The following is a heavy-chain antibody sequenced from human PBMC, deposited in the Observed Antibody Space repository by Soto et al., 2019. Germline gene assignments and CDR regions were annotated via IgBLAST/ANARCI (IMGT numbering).Heavy chain of an antibody. CDR3: ARVDDY. CDR1: GGSFSGYY. J-gene: IGHJ4*02. Sequence: QVQLQQWGAGLLKPSETLSLTCAVYGGSFSGYYWSWIRQSPGKGLEWIGEINHRGSTKYNPSLKRRLTISVDTSKNQFSLNLMSVTAADTAVYYCARVDDYWGQGTLVTVSS. V-gene: IGHV4-34*01. CDR2: INHRGST.